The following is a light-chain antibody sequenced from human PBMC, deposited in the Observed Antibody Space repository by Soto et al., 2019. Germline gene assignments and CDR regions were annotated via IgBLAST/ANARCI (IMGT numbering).Light chain of an antibody. CDR3: QQYGSSPLT. J-gene: IGKJ4*01. V-gene: IGKV3-20*01. CDR2: GAS. CDR1: QSVSSSY. Sequence: EIVLTQSPGTLSLSPGESATLSCRAGQSVSSSYLAWYQQKPGQAPRLLIFGASSRATGIPDRFSGGGSGTDFTLTISRLETEDFAVYYCQQYGSSPLTFGGGTKVEIK.